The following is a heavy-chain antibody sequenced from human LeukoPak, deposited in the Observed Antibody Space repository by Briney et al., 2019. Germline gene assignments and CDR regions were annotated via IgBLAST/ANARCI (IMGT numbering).Heavy chain of an antibody. CDR2: INPNSGGT. D-gene: IGHD6-13*01. V-gene: IGHV1-2*02. CDR3: ARHGYSSSWYYFDY. Sequence: VASVKVSCKASGYTFTSYGISWVRQAPGQGLEWMGWINPNSGGTNYAQKFQGRVTMTRDTSISTAYMELSRLRSDDTAVYYCARHGYSSSWYYFDYWGQGTLVTVSS. CDR1: GYTFTSYG. J-gene: IGHJ4*02.